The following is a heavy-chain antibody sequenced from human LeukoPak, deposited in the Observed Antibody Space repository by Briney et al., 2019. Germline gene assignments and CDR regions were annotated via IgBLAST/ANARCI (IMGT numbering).Heavy chain of an antibody. D-gene: IGHD4-17*01. CDR3: TKDPNGDYIGAFDP. CDR2: ISSSSTYI. CDR1: GFTFSSYT. V-gene: IGHV3-21*04. J-gene: IGHJ5*02. Sequence: PGGSLRLSWAASGFTFSSYTMNWVRQAPGKGLEWVSSISSSSTYIYYADSVEGRFTISRDNAKNTLYLQMNSLRADDTAIYYCTKDPNGDYIGAFDPWGQGTLVTVSS.